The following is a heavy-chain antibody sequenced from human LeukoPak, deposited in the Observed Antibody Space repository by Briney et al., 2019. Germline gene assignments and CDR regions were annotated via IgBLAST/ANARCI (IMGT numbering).Heavy chain of an antibody. J-gene: IGHJ4*02. CDR1: GFTFNRNA. V-gene: IGHV3-23*01. CDR2: IGGSGDKT. D-gene: IGHD6-19*01. Sequence: HPGGSLRLSCAASGFTFNRNAISWARQAPGKGLEWVSTIGGSGDKTFYADSVKGRFTISRDNSKNMVHLQMNSLTGEDTALYYCVRRGDASSGWGDHDFWGQGALVTVSS. CDR3: VRRGDASSGWGDHDF.